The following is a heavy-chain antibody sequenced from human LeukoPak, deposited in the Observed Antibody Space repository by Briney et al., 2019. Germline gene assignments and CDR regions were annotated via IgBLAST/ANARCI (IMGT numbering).Heavy chain of an antibody. CDR3: ARDRNWNSRGYYFDY. Sequence: PSETLSLTCAVYGGSFSGYYWSWIRQPPGKGLEWIGEINHSGSTNYNPSLKSRVTISVDTSKNQFSLKLSSVTAADTAVYYCARDRNWNSRGYYFDYWGQGTLVTVSS. V-gene: IGHV4-34*01. CDR1: GGSFSGYY. CDR2: INHSGST. D-gene: IGHD1-7*01. J-gene: IGHJ4*02.